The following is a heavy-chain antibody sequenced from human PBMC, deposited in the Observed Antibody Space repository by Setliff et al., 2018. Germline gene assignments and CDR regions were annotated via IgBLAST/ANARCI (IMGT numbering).Heavy chain of an antibody. Sequence: NPSETLSLTCTVSGGSISSMSYYWGWIRQAPGKGLEWIGSIYHSGSTYFNPSLKSRVTISVDTSKNQFSLKLNSVTAADTTVYYCARDQWVRSPPLYFSYSMDVWGQGTTVTVSS. D-gene: IGHD5-12*01. CDR2: IYHSGST. CDR1: GGSISSMSYY. J-gene: IGHJ6*02. V-gene: IGHV4-39*07. CDR3: ARDQWVRSPPLYFSYSMDV.